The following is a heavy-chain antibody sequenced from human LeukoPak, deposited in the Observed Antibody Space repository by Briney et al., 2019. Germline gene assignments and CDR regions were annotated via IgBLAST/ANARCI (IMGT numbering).Heavy chain of an antibody. Sequence: SQTLSLTCAISGDSVSSNSAAWNWIRQSPSRGLEWLGRTYYRPKWYNDYAVSVKSRITINPDTSKNQFSLQLNSVTPEDTAVYYCARDPLDSSGYYSWYFDLWGRGTLVTVSS. V-gene: IGHV6-1*01. CDR2: TYYRPKWYN. D-gene: IGHD3-22*01. CDR1: GDSVSSNSAA. J-gene: IGHJ2*01. CDR3: ARDPLDSSGYYSWYFDL.